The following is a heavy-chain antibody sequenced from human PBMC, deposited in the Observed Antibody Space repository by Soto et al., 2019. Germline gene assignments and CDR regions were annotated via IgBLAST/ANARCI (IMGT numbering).Heavy chain of an antibody. CDR1: GGSISSSSYY. V-gene: IGHV4-39*01. J-gene: IGHJ4*02. CDR3: ARRVYDFWSGTAFDY. CDR2: IYYSGST. Sequence: QLQLQESGPGLVKPSETLSLTCTVSGGSISSSSYYWGWIRQPPGTGLEWIGSIYYSGSTYYNPSLKSRVPISVDTSKNQFSLKLSSVTAADTAVYYCARRVYDFWSGTAFDYWGQGTLVTVSS. D-gene: IGHD3-3*01.